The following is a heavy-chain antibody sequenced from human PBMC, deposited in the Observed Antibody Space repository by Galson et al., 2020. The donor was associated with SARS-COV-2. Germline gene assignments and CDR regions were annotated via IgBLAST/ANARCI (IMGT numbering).Heavy chain of an antibody. D-gene: IGHD1-7*01. CDR3: ARDQTISLAPFDY. Sequence: GGSLRLSCAASGFTFSSYSMNWVRQAPGKGLEWFSSISSSSSYIYYADSVKGRFTISRDNAKNSLYLQMNSLRAEDTAVYYCARDQTISLAPFDYWGQGTLVTVSS. V-gene: IGHV3-21*01. CDR2: ISSSSSYI. CDR1: GFTFSSYS. J-gene: IGHJ4*02.